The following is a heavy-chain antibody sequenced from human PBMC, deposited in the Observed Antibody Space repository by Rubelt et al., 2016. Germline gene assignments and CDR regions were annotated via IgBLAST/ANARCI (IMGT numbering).Heavy chain of an antibody. CDR3: ARGSGYVNFDY. CDR2: INHSGST. Sequence: QVHLQQWGAGLLKPSETLSLTCAVYGGSFSGYYWSWIRQPPGKGLEWLGGINHSGSTNYNPSLTSRVTMSVDTSKNRFSLKLRSVTAADTAVYYCARGSGYVNFDYWGQGTLITVSS. J-gene: IGHJ4*02. CDR1: GGSFSGYY. D-gene: IGHD5-12*01. V-gene: IGHV4-34*02.